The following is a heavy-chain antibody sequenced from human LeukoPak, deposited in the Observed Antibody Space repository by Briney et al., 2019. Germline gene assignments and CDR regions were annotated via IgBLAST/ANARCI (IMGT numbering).Heavy chain of an antibody. V-gene: IGHV4-39*01. CDR2: IDNSGST. J-gene: IGHJ6*02. CDR3: AGSIAAAGTGYYYYGMDV. Sequence: SETLSLTCTVSGGSISSSRYYWGWIRQPPGKGLEWIGRIDNSGSTSYNPSLNSRVTISVDTSKNQFSLKLSSVTAADTAVYYCAGSIAAAGTGYYYYGMDVWGQGTTITVSS. D-gene: IGHD6-13*01. CDR1: GGSISSSRYY.